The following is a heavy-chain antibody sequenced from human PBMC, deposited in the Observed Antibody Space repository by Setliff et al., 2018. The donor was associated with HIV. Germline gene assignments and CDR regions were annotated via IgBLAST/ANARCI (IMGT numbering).Heavy chain of an antibody. CDR3: ARAPYSSSSYFDY. CDR1: GFTFSSYW. Sequence: LRLSCAASGFTFSSYWMHWVRQAPGKGLVWVSRINSDGSSTSYADSVKGRFTISRDNAKNTLYLQMNSLRAEDTAVYYCARAPYSSSSYFDYWGQGTLVPSPQ. CDR2: INSDGSST. D-gene: IGHD6-6*01. J-gene: IGHJ4*02. V-gene: IGHV3-74*01.